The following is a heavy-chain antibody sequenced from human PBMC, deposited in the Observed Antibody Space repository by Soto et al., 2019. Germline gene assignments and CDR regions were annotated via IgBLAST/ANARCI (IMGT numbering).Heavy chain of an antibody. CDR3: ARGVEWLVPYYYYYGMDV. D-gene: IGHD6-19*01. CDR2: IWYDGSNK. V-gene: IGHV3-33*01. CDR1: GFTFSIYG. J-gene: IGHJ6*02. Sequence: VGSLSLSCAASGFTFSIYGMHWVRQAPGKGLEWVAVIWYDGSNKYYADSVKGRFTISRDNSKNTLYLQMNSLRAEDTAVYYCARGVEWLVPYYYYYGMDVWGQGTTVTVSS.